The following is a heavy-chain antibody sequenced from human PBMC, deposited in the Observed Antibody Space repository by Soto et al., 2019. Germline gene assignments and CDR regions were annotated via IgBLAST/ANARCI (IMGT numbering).Heavy chain of an antibody. Sequence: GESLKLSCKGSGYSFTSYWIGWVRQMPGKGLEWMGIIYPGDSDTRYSPSFQGQVTISRDNAKNSLYLQMNSLRAEDTAVYYCARGALLPDYWGQGTLVTVSS. CDR2: IYPGDSDT. CDR3: ARGALLPDY. CDR1: GYSFTSYW. J-gene: IGHJ4*02. V-gene: IGHV5-51*01. D-gene: IGHD2-15*01.